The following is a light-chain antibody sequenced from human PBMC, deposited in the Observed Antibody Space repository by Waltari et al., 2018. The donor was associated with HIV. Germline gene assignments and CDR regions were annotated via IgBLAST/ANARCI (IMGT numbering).Light chain of an antibody. J-gene: IGKJ1*01. V-gene: IGKV3-15*01. CDR3: QQYNNWPRT. CDR2: GAS. Sequence: EVVMTQSPATLSVSPGEGATLSCRASQSVSSNLAWYQQKPGQVPRLLIYGASTRATGIPARFSSSGSGTEFTLTISSLQSEDFAVYYCQQYNNWPRTFGQGTKVEIK. CDR1: QSVSSN.